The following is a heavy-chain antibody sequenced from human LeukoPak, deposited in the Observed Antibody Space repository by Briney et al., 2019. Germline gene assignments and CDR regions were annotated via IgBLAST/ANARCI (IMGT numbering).Heavy chain of an antibody. CDR2: IYHSGST. CDR1: CYSISSGYY. Sequence: SETLSLTCTVSCYSISSGYYWGWIRQPPGKGLEWIGRIYHSGSTYYNPSLKSRVTMSVDTSKNQFSLKLSSVTAADTAVYYCARVGGTTPFDYWGQGTLVTVSS. V-gene: IGHV4-38-2*02. CDR3: ARVGGTTPFDY. J-gene: IGHJ4*02. D-gene: IGHD1-7*01.